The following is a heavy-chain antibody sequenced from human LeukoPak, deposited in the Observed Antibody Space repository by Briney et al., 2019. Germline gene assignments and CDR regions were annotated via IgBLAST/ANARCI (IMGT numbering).Heavy chain of an antibody. CDR2: FYDSGST. Sequence: SETLSLTCTVSGGSISSSTYYWDWLRQPPGKGLEWIGNFYDSGSTWYNPSLKSRVTISGDTSKNQFSLKLSSVTAADTAVYYCARGTYDRDTLWGQGTLVTVSS. J-gene: IGHJ4*02. D-gene: IGHD3-22*01. V-gene: IGHV4-39*01. CDR1: GGSISSSTYY. CDR3: ARGTYDRDTL.